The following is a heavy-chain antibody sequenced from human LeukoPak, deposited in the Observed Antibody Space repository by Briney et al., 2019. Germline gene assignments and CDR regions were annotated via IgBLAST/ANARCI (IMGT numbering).Heavy chain of an antibody. CDR3: AREAEGATNPSQFDY. J-gene: IGHJ4*02. D-gene: IGHD1-26*01. V-gene: IGHV1-69*13. Sequence: ASVKVSCKASGGTFSSYAISWVRQAPGQGLEWMGGIIPIFGTANYAQKFQGRVTITADESTSTAYMELSSLRSEDTAVYYCAREAEGATNPSQFDYWGQGPLVTVSS. CDR1: GGTFSSYA. CDR2: IIPIFGTA.